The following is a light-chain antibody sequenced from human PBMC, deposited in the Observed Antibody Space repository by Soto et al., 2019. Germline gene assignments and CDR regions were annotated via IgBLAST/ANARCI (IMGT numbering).Light chain of an antibody. J-gene: IGLJ2*01. CDR2: DNN. CDR3: GTWDSSLSAGV. CDR1: GSNIGNNY. V-gene: IGLV1-51*01. Sequence: QSVLTQPPSVSAAPGRKVTISCSGSGSNIGNNYVSWYQHLPGTAPKLLIYDNNRRPSGIPDRFSGSKSGTSATLAITGLQTGDEADYYCGTWDSSLSAGVFGGGTNLTVL.